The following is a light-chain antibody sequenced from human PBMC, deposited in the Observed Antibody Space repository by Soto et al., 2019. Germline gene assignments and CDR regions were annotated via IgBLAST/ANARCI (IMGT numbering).Light chain of an antibody. CDR3: QQYATSPTT. J-gene: IGKJ5*01. Sequence: EIVLTQSPGTLSLSPGQRATVSCRASQSVDTYLAWYQLKPGQAPRLLIYGTSSRATGTPGRFNGSGSGTDFTLSISNVEPEDCAVYYGQQYATSPTTFGQGARLDNK. CDR2: GTS. CDR1: QSVDTY. V-gene: IGKV3-20*01.